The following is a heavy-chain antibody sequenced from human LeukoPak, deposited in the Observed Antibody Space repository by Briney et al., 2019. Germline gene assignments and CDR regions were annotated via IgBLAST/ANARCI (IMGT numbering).Heavy chain of an antibody. V-gene: IGHV3-21*01. D-gene: IGHD2-2*02. CDR3: ASDIVVVPAAITFDY. Sequence: GGSLRLSCAASGFTFSSYSMNWVRQAPGKGLEWVSSISSSSSYIYYADSVKGRFTISRDNAKNSLYLQMNSLRAEDTAVYYCASDIVVVPAAITFDYWGQGTLVTVSS. CDR1: GFTFSSYS. J-gene: IGHJ4*02. CDR2: ISSSSSYI.